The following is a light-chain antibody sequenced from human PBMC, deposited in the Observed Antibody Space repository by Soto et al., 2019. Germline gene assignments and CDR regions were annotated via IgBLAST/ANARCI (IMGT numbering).Light chain of an antibody. J-gene: IGKJ2*01. CDR3: QQYNSYPYT. Sequence: DIQMTQSPSTLSASVGDRVTITCRASQSISSWLAWYQQKPGKAPKLLIYKASSLESGVPSRFSGSGSGTEFTLTSSSLQPDVFATYYCQQYNSYPYTFGQGTKLEIK. CDR2: KAS. CDR1: QSISSW. V-gene: IGKV1-5*03.